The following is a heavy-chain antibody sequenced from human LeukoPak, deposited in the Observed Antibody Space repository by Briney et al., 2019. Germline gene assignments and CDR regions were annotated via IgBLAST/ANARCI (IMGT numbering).Heavy chain of an antibody. V-gene: IGHV3-7*01. J-gene: IGHJ4*02. CDR3: GKDGGLQCIFDF. Sequence: GGSLRLSCAASGFTFRNYWMGWVRQAPGKGLEWVANTKPDGTAEYYADSVRGRFTTSRDNANNFLYLQMNSLRGEDTAVYYWGKDGGLQCIFDFWGRGTLVTVSS. CDR1: GFTFRNYW. CDR2: TKPDGTAE. D-gene: IGHD2-15*01.